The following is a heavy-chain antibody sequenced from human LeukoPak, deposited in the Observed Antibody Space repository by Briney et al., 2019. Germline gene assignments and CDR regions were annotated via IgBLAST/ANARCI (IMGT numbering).Heavy chain of an antibody. Sequence: ASVKVSCKASGYTFTGYYMHWVRQAPGQGLEWMGWINPNSGGTNYAQKSQGRVTMTRDASISTAYMELSRLRSDDTAVYYCASDRLWFGELLSVLGYYGMDVWGQGTTVTVSS. CDR2: INPNSGGT. CDR3: ASDRLWFGELLSVLGYYGMDV. CDR1: GYTFTGYY. J-gene: IGHJ6*02. V-gene: IGHV1-2*02. D-gene: IGHD3-10*01.